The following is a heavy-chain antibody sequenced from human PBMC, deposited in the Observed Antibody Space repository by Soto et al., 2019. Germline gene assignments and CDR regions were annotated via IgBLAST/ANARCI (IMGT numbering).Heavy chain of an antibody. D-gene: IGHD3-10*01. CDR3: ASNSKLINLFDY. V-gene: IGHV1-69*13. J-gene: IGHJ4*02. Sequence: SVKVSCKASGGTFSSYAISWVRQAPGQGLEWMGGIIPIFGTANYAQKFQGRVTITADESTSTAYMELSSLRSEDTAVYYCASNSKLINLFDYWGQGTLVTLSS. CDR2: IIPIFGTA. CDR1: GGTFSSYA.